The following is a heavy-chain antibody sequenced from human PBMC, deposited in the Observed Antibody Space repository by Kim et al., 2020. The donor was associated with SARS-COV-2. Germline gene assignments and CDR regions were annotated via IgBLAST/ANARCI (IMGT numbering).Heavy chain of an antibody. V-gene: IGHV3-23*03. Sequence: DSVKGRFTISRDNSKNTLYLQMNSLRAEDTAVYYCAKAFFHYDSSGYWDYWGQGTLVTVSS. D-gene: IGHD3-22*01. J-gene: IGHJ4*02. CDR3: AKAFFHYDSSGYWDY.